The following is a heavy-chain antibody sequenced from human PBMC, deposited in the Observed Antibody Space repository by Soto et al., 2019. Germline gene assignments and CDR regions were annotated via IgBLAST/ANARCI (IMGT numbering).Heavy chain of an antibody. V-gene: IGHV3-9*01. CDR1: GVTFEDYA. D-gene: IGHD2-21*02. CDR2: LTWDSGGI. J-gene: IGHJ3*02. Sequence: QLVESGGGLVQPGGSLRLSCVASGVTFEDYAMHWVRQAPGKGLEWVSGLTWDSGGIVYADSVKGRFTISRGNAKNSLYLQMESLTSEDTALYYCASGGVAVTDAFDIWGQGTMVIVSS. CDR3: ASGGVAVTDAFDI.